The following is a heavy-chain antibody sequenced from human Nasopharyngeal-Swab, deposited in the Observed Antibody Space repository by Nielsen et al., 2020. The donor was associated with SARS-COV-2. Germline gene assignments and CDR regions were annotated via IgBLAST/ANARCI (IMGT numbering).Heavy chain of an antibody. J-gene: IGHJ6*02. CDR2: ISSSSSYI. CDR3: ARAEGRSSSWPYYYYYGMDV. CDR1: GFTFSSYS. V-gene: IGHV3-21*01. Sequence: GESLKISCAASGFTFSSYSMNWVRQAPGKGLEWVSSISSSSSYIYYADSGKGRFTISRDNAKNSLYLQMNSLRAEDTAVYYCARAEGRSSSWPYYYYYGMDVWGQGTTVTVSS. D-gene: IGHD6-13*01.